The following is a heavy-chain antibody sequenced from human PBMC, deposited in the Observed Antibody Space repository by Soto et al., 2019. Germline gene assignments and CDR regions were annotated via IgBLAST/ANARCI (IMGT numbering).Heavy chain of an antibody. Sequence: SQTMSLPCTFLHGHFIGYSWTWIRPSTGTGLEWNEEINHSGSNNYNPSLKSRVNISVDTHKNQLHLTLPSVTAADTPVFHCERYKITCLLDYWGQGTLVTVSS. V-gene: IGHV4-34*01. CDR2: INHSGSN. J-gene: IGHJ4*02. CDR3: ERYKITCLLDY. D-gene: IGHD1-1*01. CDR1: HGHFIGYS.